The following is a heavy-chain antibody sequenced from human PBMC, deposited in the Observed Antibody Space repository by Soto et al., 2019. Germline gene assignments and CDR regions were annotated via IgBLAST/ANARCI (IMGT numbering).Heavy chain of an antibody. CDR1: GFTFGDYA. CDR2: IRSKAYGGTT. D-gene: IGHD3-10*01. Sequence: PGWSLRLSCTASGFTFGDYAMSWFRQAPGKGLEWVGFIRSKAYGGTTEYAASVKGRFTISRDDSKSIAYLQMNSLKTEDTAVYYCTYSSYYYGSGSYYPRASWGEGTLVTVSS. J-gene: IGHJ5*02. V-gene: IGHV3-49*03. CDR3: TYSSYYYGSGSYYPRAS.